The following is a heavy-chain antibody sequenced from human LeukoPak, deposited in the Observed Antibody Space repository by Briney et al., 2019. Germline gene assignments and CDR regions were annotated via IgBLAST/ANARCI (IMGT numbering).Heavy chain of an antibody. J-gene: IGHJ4*02. CDR3: ARVPGRPAAVFDY. CDR2: LNHSGST. Sequence: SETLSLTCAVYGGSLSGCSWSWIRQPPGKGLEWIGELNHSGSTNYNPSLKSRVTISVDTSKNQFSLKLSSVTAADSAFYYCARVPGRPAAVFDYWGQGTLVTVSS. D-gene: IGHD2-2*01. V-gene: IGHV4-34*01. CDR1: GGSLSGCS.